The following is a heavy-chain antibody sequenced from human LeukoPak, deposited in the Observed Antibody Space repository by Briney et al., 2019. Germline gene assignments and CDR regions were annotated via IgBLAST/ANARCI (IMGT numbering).Heavy chain of an antibody. CDR3: ARERGLPGGSGNHNWFDP. V-gene: IGHV4-59*01. J-gene: IGHJ5*02. CDR1: GGSISSYY. CDR2: IYYSGST. Sequence: PSETLSLTCTVSGGSISSYYWSWIRQPPGRGLEWIGYIYYSGSTNYNPSLKSRVTISVVTSKNHFSLKLSSVTAADTAVYYCARERGLPGGSGNHNWFDPWGQGTLVTVSS. D-gene: IGHD3-10*01.